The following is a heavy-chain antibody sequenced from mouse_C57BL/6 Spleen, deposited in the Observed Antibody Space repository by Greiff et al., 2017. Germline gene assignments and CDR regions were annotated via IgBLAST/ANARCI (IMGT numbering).Heavy chain of an antibody. Sequence: VQLQQPGAELVKPGASVKMSCKASGYTFTSYWITWVKQRPGQGLGWIGDIYPGSGSTNYNEKFKSKATLTVDTSSSTAYMQLSSLKSEDSSVYYCARWGYYGSSSYAMDYWGQGTSVTVSS. D-gene: IGHD1-1*01. CDR1: GYTFTSYW. CDR3: ARWGYYGSSSYAMDY. V-gene: IGHV1-55*01. CDR2: IYPGSGST. J-gene: IGHJ4*01.